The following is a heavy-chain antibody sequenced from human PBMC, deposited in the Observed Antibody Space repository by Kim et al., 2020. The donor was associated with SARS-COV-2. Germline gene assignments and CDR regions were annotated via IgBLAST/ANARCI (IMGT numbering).Heavy chain of an antibody. J-gene: IGHJ4*02. CDR3: ARLIGYCTKMSCYKHQMVFDS. V-gene: IGHV4-39*01. Sequence: SETLSLTCTVAGGSISSSSHYWAWIRQPPGKGLEWIGSIHNSGSTYYNPSLKSRVTISVDTSKNQYSLKLRSETAADTAVYSCARLIGYCTKMSCYKHQMVFDSWGQGALVTVSS. CDR1: GGSISSSSHY. CDR2: IHNSGST. D-gene: IGHD2-8*01.